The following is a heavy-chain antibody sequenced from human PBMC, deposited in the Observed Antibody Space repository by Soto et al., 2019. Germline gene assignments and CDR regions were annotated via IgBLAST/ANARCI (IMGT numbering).Heavy chain of an antibody. D-gene: IGHD3-10*01. Sequence: SHTLSLTCAISGYSVSSNSAAWNLIRQCPSRGLEWLGRTYYRSKWYNDYAVSVKSRITINPDTSKNQFSLQLNSVTPEDTAVYYCARAKGDHEGLYYFDYWGQGTLVTVSS. V-gene: IGHV6-1*01. CDR1: GYSVSSNSAA. CDR2: TYYRSKWYN. CDR3: ARAKGDHEGLYYFDY. J-gene: IGHJ4*02.